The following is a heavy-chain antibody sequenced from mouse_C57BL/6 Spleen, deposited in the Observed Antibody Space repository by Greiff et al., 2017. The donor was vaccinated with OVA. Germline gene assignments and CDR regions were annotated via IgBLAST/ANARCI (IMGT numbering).Heavy chain of an antibody. CDR1: GYTFTSYW. J-gene: IGHJ2*01. D-gene: IGHD1-1*01. CDR3: ARWGTTVAFDY. Sequence: VQLQQPGAELVMPGASVKLSCKASGYTFTSYWMHWVKQRPGQGLEWIGEIDPSDSYTNYNQKFKGKSTLTVDKSSSTAYMQLSSLTSEDSAVYYCARWGTTVAFDYWGQGTTLTVSS. V-gene: IGHV1-69*01. CDR2: IDPSDSYT.